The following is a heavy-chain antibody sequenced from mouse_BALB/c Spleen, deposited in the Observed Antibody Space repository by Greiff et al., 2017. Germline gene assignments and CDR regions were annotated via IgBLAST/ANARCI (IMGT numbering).Heavy chain of an antibody. CDR1: GFTFTDYY. D-gene: IGHD2-4*01. Sequence: EVNVVESGGGLVQPGGSLRLSCATSGFTFTDYYMSWVRQPPGKALEWLGFIRNKANGYTTEYSASVKGRFTISRDNSQSILYLQMNTLRAEDSATYYCARDYDSYYAMDYWGQGTSVTVSS. J-gene: IGHJ4*01. V-gene: IGHV7-3*02. CDR3: ARDYDSYYAMDY. CDR2: IRNKANGYTT.